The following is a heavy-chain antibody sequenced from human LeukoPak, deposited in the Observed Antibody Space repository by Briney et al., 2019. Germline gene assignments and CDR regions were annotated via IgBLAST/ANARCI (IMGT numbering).Heavy chain of an antibody. CDR2: ISPNSGGT. CDR1: GYTFTGYY. D-gene: IGHD6-13*01. CDR3: ARGYGSSSWYLNWFDP. J-gene: IGHJ5*02. V-gene: IGHV1-2*04. Sequence: ASVKVSCKASGYTFTGYYMHWVRQAPGQGLEWMGWISPNSGGTNYAQKFQGWVTMTRDTSISTAYMELSRLRSDDTAVYYCARGYGSSSWYLNWFDPWGQGTLVTVSS.